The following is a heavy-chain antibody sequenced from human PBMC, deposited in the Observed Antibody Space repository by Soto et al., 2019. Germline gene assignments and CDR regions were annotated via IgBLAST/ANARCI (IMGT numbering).Heavy chain of an antibody. CDR3: ASLSYSYKYFDQ. CDR2: VTHSGSA. V-gene: IGHV4-34*01. J-gene: IGHJ4*02. D-gene: IGHD1-20*01. CDR1: GESFSAYY. Sequence: SETLSLTCAVYGESFSAYYWTWIRQPPGKGLEWIGEVTHSGSANYNPSLKSRVTMSVDTSRNQFSLKLSSVTAADTAVYYCASLSYSYKYFDQWGQGTLVTVPQ.